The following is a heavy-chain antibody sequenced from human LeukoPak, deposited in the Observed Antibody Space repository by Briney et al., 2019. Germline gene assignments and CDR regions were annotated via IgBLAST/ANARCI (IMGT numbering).Heavy chain of an antibody. CDR2: IIPIFGTA. CDR1: GGTFSSYA. Sequence: SVKVSCKASGGTFSSYAISWVRQAPGQGLEWMGGIIPIFGTANYAQKFQGRVTITADKSTSTAYMELSSLRSEDTAVYYCARTSPRYSSGLNWFDPWGQGTLVTVSS. V-gene: IGHV1-69*06. CDR3: ARTSPRYSSGLNWFDP. D-gene: IGHD6-19*01. J-gene: IGHJ5*02.